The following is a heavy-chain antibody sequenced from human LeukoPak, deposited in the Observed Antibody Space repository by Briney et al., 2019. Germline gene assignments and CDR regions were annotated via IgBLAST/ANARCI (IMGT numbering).Heavy chain of an antibody. D-gene: IGHD5-12*01. CDR1: GGSISSSLYY. CDR3: TTNLDSGYDY. CDR2: IYYSGST. V-gene: IGHV4-39*07. J-gene: IGHJ4*02. Sequence: SETLSLTCTVSGGSISSSLYYWGWIRQPPGKGLEWIGTIYYSGSTYYNPSLKSRVTISVDTSKNQFSLKLSSVTAADTAVYYCTTNLDSGYDYWGQGTLVTVSS.